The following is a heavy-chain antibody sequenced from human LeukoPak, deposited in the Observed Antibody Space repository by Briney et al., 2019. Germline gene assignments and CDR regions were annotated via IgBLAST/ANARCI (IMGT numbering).Heavy chain of an antibody. CDR2: IYYSGST. CDR3: ARGPMVRGVNWFDP. Sequence: PSETLSLTCTVSGGSISSYYWSWIRQPPGKGLEWIGYIYYSGSTNYNPSLKSRVTISVDTSKNQFSLKLSSVTAADTAVYYCARGPMVRGVNWFDPWGQGTLVTVSS. V-gene: IGHV4-59*01. J-gene: IGHJ5*02. CDR1: GGSISSYY. D-gene: IGHD3-10*01.